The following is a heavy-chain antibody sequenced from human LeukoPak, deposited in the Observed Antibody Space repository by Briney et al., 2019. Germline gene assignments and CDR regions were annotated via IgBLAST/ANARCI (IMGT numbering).Heavy chain of an antibody. CDR3: ARDKTYYDFWSGYEKPRGQPTYYFDY. CDR2: IIPIFGTA. J-gene: IGHJ4*02. CDR1: GGTFSSYA. D-gene: IGHD3-3*01. V-gene: IGHV1-69*05. Sequence: ASVKVSCKASGGTFSSYAISWVRQAPGQGLEWMGGIIPIFGTANYAQKFQGRVTITTDESTSTAYMELSSLRSEDTAVYYCARDKTYYDFWSGYEKPRGQPTYYFDYWGQGTLVTVSS.